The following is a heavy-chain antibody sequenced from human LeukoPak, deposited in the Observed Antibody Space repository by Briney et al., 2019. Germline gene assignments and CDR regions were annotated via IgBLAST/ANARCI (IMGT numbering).Heavy chain of an antibody. CDR3: QRNLRSSGWDHYFDY. J-gene: IGHJ4*03. CDR2: IKQDGSEN. D-gene: IGHD6-19*01. V-gene: IGHV3-7*01. CDR1: GFTFSSYW. Sequence: AGSLRLTCAASGFTFSSYWMSWVRQAPGKGLEWVANIKQDGSENYYVDSVKGRFTISRDNAKNSLYLQMNSLRAEDTAVYYSQRNLRSSGWDHYFDYWGHGTQVTVSS.